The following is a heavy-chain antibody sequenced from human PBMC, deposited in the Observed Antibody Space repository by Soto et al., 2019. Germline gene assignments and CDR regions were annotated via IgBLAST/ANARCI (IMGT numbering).Heavy chain of an antibody. CDR2: ISYGGGTT. Sequence: EVQLLESGGGLVQPGGSLRLSCAASELTFSNYAMSWVRQAPGKGLEWVSAISYGGGTTYYADSVKGRFTISRDNSKNTLYLQMNSLRAEDTAVYYCAKNPGYYYDSTGYHFDYWGQGTLVTVSS. J-gene: IGHJ4*02. V-gene: IGHV3-23*01. CDR3: AKNPGYYYDSTGYHFDY. CDR1: ELTFSNYA. D-gene: IGHD3-22*01.